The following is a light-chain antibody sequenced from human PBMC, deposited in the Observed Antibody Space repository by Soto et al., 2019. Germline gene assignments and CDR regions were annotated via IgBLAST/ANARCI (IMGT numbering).Light chain of an antibody. CDR2: KAS. CDR3: QQYSSYSYT. J-gene: IGKJ2*01. CDR1: QSISSW. V-gene: IGKV1-5*03. Sequence: DIQMTQSPSTLSASVGDRVTITCRASQSISSWLAWYQQKPGKAPKLLIYKASSLESGVPSRFSGSGYGTEFTLTITSLQPDDFATYYCQQYSSYSYTFGQGTKLEIK.